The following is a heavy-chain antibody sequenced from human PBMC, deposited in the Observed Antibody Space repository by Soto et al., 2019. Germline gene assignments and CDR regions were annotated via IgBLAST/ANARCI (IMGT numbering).Heavy chain of an antibody. J-gene: IGHJ4*02. CDR3: AREDCSSANCFYYFDY. CDR2: IIPLQGIA. V-gene: IGHV1-69*08. D-gene: IGHD2-2*01. CDR1: GDTFSSYT. Sequence: QVQLVQSGAEVKKPGSSVMVSCKASGDTFSSYTINWVRQAPGQGLEWMGRIIPLQGIANYAQKFRGRVTTTADKPTTTAYIELSTLRSEDTAIYYCAREDCSSANCFYYFDYWRQGGLVTVSS.